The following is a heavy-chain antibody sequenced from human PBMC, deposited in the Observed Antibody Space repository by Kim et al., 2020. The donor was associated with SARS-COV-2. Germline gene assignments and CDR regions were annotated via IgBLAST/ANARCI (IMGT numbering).Heavy chain of an antibody. CDR1: GCSISSGDYY. CDR3: ASRRLSFSMFRGVRGDWFDP. V-gene: IGHV4-31*03. J-gene: IGHJ5*02. CDR2: IYYSGST. Sequence: SETLYLTCTVSGCSISSGDYYWTWIRQHPGKGLEWIVYIYYSGSTFYNSSLKSRVTISVDTSKKQFSLKLSSVTAADTAVYYCASRRLSFSMFRGVRGDWFDPWGQGTLVTVSS. D-gene: IGHD3-10*01.